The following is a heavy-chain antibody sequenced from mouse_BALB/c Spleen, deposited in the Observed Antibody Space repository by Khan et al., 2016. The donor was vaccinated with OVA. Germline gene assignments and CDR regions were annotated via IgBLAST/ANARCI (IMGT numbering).Heavy chain of an antibody. CDR1: GYSITSDYA. J-gene: IGHJ2*01. CDR2: ISYSGNT. CDR3: ARIYGGDFDY. Sequence: EVKLLESGPGLVKPSQSLSLTCTVTGYSITSDYAWNWIRQFPGNKLEWMGHISYSGNTKYNPSLKSRISITRDTSKNQFFLQLNSVTTEDIATYYCARIYGGDFDYWGQGTTLTVAS. D-gene: IGHD1-1*01. V-gene: IGHV3-2*02.